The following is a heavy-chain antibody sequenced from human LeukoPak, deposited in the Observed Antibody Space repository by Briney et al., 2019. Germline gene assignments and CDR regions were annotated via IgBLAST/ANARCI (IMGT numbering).Heavy chain of an antibody. CDR2: ISAYNGNT. J-gene: IGHJ4*02. CDR3: AREKREHWWELNNELDY. V-gene: IGHV1-18*01. D-gene: IGHD1-26*01. Sequence: GASAKVSCKVSGYSFTSYGISWVRQAPGQGLEWMGWISAYNGNTNYAQKLQGRVTMTTDTSTSTAYMELRSLRSDDTAVYYCAREKREHWWELNNELDYWGQGTLVTVSS. CDR1: GYSFTSYG.